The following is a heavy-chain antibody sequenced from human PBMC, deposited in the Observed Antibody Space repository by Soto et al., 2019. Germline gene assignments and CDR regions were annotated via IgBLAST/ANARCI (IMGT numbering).Heavy chain of an antibody. J-gene: IGHJ4*02. CDR2: ISSGGNYM. V-gene: IGHV3-21*01. D-gene: IGHD3-16*01. Sequence: EVQLVESGGGLVKPGGSLRLSCEASGFTFSSHGLSWVRQAPGQGLEWVSSISSGGNYMYYTDSVKGRFTISRDNAKNSMYLQMNSLRAEDTAVYYCARGAGSDYKYYSDYWGQGTQVTVSS. CDR1: GFTFSSHG. CDR3: ARGAGSDYKYYSDY.